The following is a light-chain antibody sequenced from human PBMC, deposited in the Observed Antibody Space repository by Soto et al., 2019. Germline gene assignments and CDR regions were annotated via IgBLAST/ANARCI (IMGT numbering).Light chain of an antibody. CDR2: EVS. J-gene: IGLJ1*01. V-gene: IGLV2-23*02. Sequence: QSVLTQPASVSGSPGQSITISCTGTSSDVGNYNLVSWYQQHPGKAPKLMSYEVSKRPSGVSSHFSGSKSGNTASLTISGLQAEDAADYYCCSYAGSNTFVFGTGTKVTVL. CDR3: CSYAGSNTFV. CDR1: SSDVGNYNL.